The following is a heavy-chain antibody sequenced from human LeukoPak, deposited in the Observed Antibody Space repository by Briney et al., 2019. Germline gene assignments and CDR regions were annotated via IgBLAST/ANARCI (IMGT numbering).Heavy chain of an antibody. CDR1: GFTFSSYT. CDR2: IYSGGST. Sequence: GGSLRLSCAASGFTFSSYTMSWVRQAPGKGLEWVSVIYSGGSTYYADSVKGRFTISRDNSKNTLYLQMNSLRAEDTAVYYCARAPYGDYSGAFDIWGQGTMVTVSS. D-gene: IGHD4-17*01. CDR3: ARAPYGDYSGAFDI. V-gene: IGHV3-66*01. J-gene: IGHJ3*02.